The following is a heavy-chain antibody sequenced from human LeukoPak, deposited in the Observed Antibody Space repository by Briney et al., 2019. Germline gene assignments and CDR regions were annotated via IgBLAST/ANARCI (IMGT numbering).Heavy chain of an antibody. D-gene: IGHD1-26*01. J-gene: IGHJ4*02. Sequence: PGGSPRLSCAASGVTFNNAWMSWVRQAPGKGLEWVGRIKSRADGGTSEYGAPVRGRFRIERDDSKNMLFLEMNSLKNKDTAVYYCTTGVVGATRGYWGQGTLVTVSS. V-gene: IGHV3-15*01. CDR2: IKSRADGGTS. CDR1: GVTFNNAW. CDR3: TTGVVGATRGY.